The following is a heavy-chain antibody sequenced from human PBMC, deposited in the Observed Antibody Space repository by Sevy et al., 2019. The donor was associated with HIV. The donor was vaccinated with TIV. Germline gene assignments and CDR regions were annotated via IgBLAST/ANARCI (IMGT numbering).Heavy chain of an antibody. Sequence: GGSLRLSCAASGITLTPYWMHWVRQVPGKGLVWVSRINSDGSSTSYAESVKGRFTISRDNGKNTVYLQMKSLRVEDTAVYFCSRGLYYYDMRGHQEPGDYWGQGVLLTVSS. V-gene: IGHV3-74*01. D-gene: IGHD3-22*01. J-gene: IGHJ4*02. CDR1: GITLTPYW. CDR3: SRGLYYYDMRGHQEPGDY. CDR2: INSDGSST.